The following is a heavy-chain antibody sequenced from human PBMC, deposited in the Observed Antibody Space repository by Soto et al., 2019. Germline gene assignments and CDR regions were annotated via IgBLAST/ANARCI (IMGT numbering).Heavy chain of an antibody. Sequence: EVQLVESGGGLVQPGGSLRLSCAASGFTFSSYSMNWVRQAPGKGLEWVSYISSSSSTIYYADSVKGRFTISRDNAKNSLYLQMNSLRDGDTAVYYCARAAYSSGLNWFDPWGQGTLVTVSS. J-gene: IGHJ5*02. CDR1: GFTFSSYS. D-gene: IGHD6-19*01. CDR2: ISSSSSTI. CDR3: ARAAYSSGLNWFDP. V-gene: IGHV3-48*02.